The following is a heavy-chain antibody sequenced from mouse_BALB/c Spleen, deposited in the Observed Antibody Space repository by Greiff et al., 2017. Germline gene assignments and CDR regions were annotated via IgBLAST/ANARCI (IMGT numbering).Heavy chain of an antibody. D-gene: IGHD1-1*01. Sequence: DVKLVESGGGLVKPGGSLKLSCAASGFTFSDYYMYWVRQTPEKRLEWVATISDGGSYTYYPDSVKGRFTISRDNAKNNLYLQMSSLKSEDTAMYYCARQVGQRGYAMDYWGQGTSVTVSS. J-gene: IGHJ4*01. CDR3: ARQVGQRGYAMDY. CDR1: GFTFSDYY. V-gene: IGHV5-4*02. CDR2: ISDGGSYT.